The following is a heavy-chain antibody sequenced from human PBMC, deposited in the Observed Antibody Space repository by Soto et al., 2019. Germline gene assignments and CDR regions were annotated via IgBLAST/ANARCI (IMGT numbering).Heavy chain of an antibody. D-gene: IGHD3-3*01. V-gene: IGHV4-39*01. CDR1: GGSISSSSYY. CDR3: ARTYYDFWSGSRLLLFFDY. J-gene: IGHJ4*02. Sequence: SETLSLTCTVSGGSISSSSYYWGWIRQPPGKGLEWIGSIYYSGSTYYNPSLKSRVTISVDTSKNQFSLKLSSVTAADTAVYYCARTYYDFWSGSRLLLFFDYWGQGTLVTVSS. CDR2: IYYSGST.